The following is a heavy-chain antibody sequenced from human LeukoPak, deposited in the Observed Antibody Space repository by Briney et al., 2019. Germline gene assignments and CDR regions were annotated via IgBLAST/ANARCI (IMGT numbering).Heavy chain of an antibody. V-gene: IGHV3-21*01. Sequence: GGSLRLSCAASGFTFSSYSMNWVRQAPGKGLEWVSSISSSSSYIYYADSVKGRFTISRDNAKNSLYLQMNSLRAEDTAVYYCAKDRATYDSSGYDYWGQGTLVTVSS. CDR2: ISSSSSYI. CDR3: AKDRATYDSSGYDY. J-gene: IGHJ4*02. D-gene: IGHD3-22*01. CDR1: GFTFSSYS.